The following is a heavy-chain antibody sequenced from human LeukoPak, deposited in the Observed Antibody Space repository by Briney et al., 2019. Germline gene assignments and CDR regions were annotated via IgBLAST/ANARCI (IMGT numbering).Heavy chain of an antibody. Sequence: PGGSLRLSCAASGFTFSSYWMSWVRQAPGKGLEWVANIKQDGSEKYYVDSVKGRFTIPRDNAKNSLYLQMNSLRAEDTAVYYCARGLRYFDSTFDYWGQGTLVTVSS. D-gene: IGHD3-9*01. J-gene: IGHJ4*02. CDR3: ARGLRYFDSTFDY. V-gene: IGHV3-7*01. CDR2: IKQDGSEK. CDR1: GFTFSSYW.